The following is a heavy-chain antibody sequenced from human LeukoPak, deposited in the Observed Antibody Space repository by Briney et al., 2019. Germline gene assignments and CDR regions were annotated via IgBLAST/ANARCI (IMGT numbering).Heavy chain of an antibody. J-gene: IGHJ2*01. CDR3: ARDSDL. CDR1: GGSISSGSYY. CDR2: IYTSGST. V-gene: IGHV4-61*02. Sequence: PSETLSLTCTVSGGSISSGSYYWSWLRQPAGKGLEWIGRIYTSGSTNYNPSLKSRVTISVDTSKNQFSLKLSSVTAADTAVYYCARDSDLWGRGTLVTVSS.